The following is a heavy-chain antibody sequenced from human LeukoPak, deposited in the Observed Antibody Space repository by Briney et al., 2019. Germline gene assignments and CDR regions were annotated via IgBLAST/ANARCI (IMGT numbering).Heavy chain of an antibody. Sequence: ASVKVSCKASGGTFSSYAISWVRQAPGQGLEWMGGIIPIFGTANYAQKFQGRVTITRDTSASTAYMELSSLRSEDTAVYYCARVGDSVTEILGAFDIWGQGTMVTVSS. CDR1: GGTFSSYA. D-gene: IGHD4-11*01. CDR3: ARVGDSVTEILGAFDI. V-gene: IGHV1-69*05. J-gene: IGHJ3*02. CDR2: IIPIFGTA.